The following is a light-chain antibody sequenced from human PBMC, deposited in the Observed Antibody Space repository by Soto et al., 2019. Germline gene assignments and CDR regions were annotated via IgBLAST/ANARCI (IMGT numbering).Light chain of an antibody. CDR1: QSVSSN. V-gene: IGKV3-15*01. Sequence: EIVMTQSPATLSVSPGERATLSCRASQSVSSNLAWYQQKPGEAPRLLIYGASTRATGIPARFSGSGSGTEFTLLISSLQDDDVAVDYCQQYNNWPRITFGQGTRLEIK. CDR2: GAS. J-gene: IGKJ5*01. CDR3: QQYNNWPRIT.